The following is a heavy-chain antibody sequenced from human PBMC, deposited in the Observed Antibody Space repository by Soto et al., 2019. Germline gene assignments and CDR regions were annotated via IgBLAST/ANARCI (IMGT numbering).Heavy chain of an antibody. V-gene: IGHV4-59*01. D-gene: IGHD3-10*01. CDR1: GGSISSYY. J-gene: IGHJ6*02. CDR2: IYYSGST. Sequence: SETLSLTCTVSGGSISSYYWSWIRQPPGKGLEWIGYIYYSGSTNYNPSLKSRVTISVDTSKNQFSLKLSSVTAADTAVYYCARDRGPLWLGESHYYYYGMDVWGQGTTVTVSS. CDR3: ARDRGPLWLGESHYYYYGMDV.